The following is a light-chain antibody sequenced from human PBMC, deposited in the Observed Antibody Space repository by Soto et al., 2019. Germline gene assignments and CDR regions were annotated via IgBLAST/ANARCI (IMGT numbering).Light chain of an antibody. CDR3: QSFGSSLSGYV. CDR1: SSDIGSYNF. CDR2: GNS. Sequence: QSVLTEAASVSGSPGQSITISCTGTSSDIGSYNFVSWYQQLPGTAPKLLIYGNSNRPSGVPDRFSGSKSGTSASLAITGLQAEDEADYYCQSFGSSLSGYVFGTGTKVTVL. J-gene: IGLJ1*01. V-gene: IGLV1-40*01.